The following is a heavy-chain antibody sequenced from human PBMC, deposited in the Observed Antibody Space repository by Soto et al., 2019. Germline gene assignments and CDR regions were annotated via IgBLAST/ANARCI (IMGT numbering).Heavy chain of an antibody. V-gene: IGHV3-23*01. CDR2: ITRSGGGT. J-gene: IGHJ4*02. D-gene: IGHD6-13*01. Sequence: GGSLRLSCAASGFTFSAYVMSWVRQAPGKGLEWVSSITRSGGGTYYADSVKGRFTVSRDNSKNTVYLQMNSLRDEDTAVNYCAKLTAAWGKGTLVTVSS. CDR1: GFTFSAYV. CDR3: AKLTAA.